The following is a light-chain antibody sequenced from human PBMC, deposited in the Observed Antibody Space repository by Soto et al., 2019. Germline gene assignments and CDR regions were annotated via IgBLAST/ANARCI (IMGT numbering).Light chain of an antibody. CDR2: SNN. J-gene: IGLJ3*02. Sequence: QSVLTQPPSASGTPGQRVTISCSGGRSNVGSNSVNWYRQLPGTAPKLLIYSNNQRPSGVPDRFSGSKSGTSASLAISGLQSEDEAEYYCSTWDDSLEGWVFGGGSKLTVL. CDR1: RSNVGSNS. V-gene: IGLV1-44*01. CDR3: STWDDSLEGWV.